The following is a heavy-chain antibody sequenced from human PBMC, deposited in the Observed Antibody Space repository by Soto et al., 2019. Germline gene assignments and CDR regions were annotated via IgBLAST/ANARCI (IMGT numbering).Heavy chain of an antibody. J-gene: IGHJ4*02. CDR3: TRNLEIYGEYDY. Sequence: GGSLRLSCAASGFTLSSYSMNWVRQAPGKGLEWVSYISTSSRTTFFADSVKGRFTISRDNAKNSLYLQMNSLRDEDTAVYYCTRNLEIYGEYDYWGQGTVVTVSS. D-gene: IGHD4-17*01. CDR1: GFTLSSYS. V-gene: IGHV3-48*02. CDR2: ISTSSRTT.